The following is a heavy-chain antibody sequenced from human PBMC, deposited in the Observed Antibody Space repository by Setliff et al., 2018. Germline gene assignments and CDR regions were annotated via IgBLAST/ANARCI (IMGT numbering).Heavy chain of an antibody. Sequence: GGSLRLSCAASGFTFSGYYMQWVRQAPGKGLEWVSGINWNGGSTGYADSVKGRFTISRDNAKNSLYLQMNSLRAEDTALYYCARGDSLVSHWGQGTLVTVSS. CDR3: ARGDSLVSH. CDR2: INWNGGST. CDR1: GFTFSGYY. D-gene: IGHD3-9*01. J-gene: IGHJ4*02. V-gene: IGHV3-20*04.